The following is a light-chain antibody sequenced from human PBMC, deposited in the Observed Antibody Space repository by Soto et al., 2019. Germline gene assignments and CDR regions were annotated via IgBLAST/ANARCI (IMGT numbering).Light chain of an antibody. CDR3: CSYTTSNTRQIV. V-gene: IGLV2-14*01. Sequence: QSVLTQAASVSGSPGQSITISCTGTSSDVGGYNYVSWYQQHPGKAPKFMIYDVSNRPSGVSNRFSGSKSGNTASLTISGLQAEDEAEYYCCSYTTSNTRQIVFGTGTKLTVL. CDR1: SSDVGGYNY. J-gene: IGLJ1*01. CDR2: DVS.